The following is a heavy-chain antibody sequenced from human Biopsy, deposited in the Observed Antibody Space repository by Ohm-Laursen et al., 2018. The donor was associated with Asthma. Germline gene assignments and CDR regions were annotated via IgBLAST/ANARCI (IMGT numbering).Heavy chain of an antibody. CDR1: GGSVSSGNNS. D-gene: IGHD4-17*01. J-gene: IGHJ6*02. Sequence: SDTLSLTCAVSGGSVSSGNNSWTWIRQAPGKGLEWIGFVFWSGSTHYSRSLERRVSISIDTATNEFSMKLWSVTPADTAVYFCARVVSYGDIYFGIDVWGPGNTVVVS. CDR3: ARVVSYGDIYFGIDV. V-gene: IGHV4-30-4*02. CDR2: VFWSGST.